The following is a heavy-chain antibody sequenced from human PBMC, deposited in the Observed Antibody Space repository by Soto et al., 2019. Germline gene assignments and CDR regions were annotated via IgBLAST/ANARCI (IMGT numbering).Heavy chain of an antibody. CDR1: GFTFSSYA. CDR3: ANPVPSHDFWSGYPTV. Sequence: GGSLRLSCAASGFTFSSYAMSWVRQAPGKGLEWVSVISGSGGSTYYADSVKGRFTISRDNSKNTLDLQIDGLRAEDTAVYYCANPVPSHDFWSGYPTVWGQGTLVTVSS. CDR2: ISGSGGST. V-gene: IGHV3-23*01. D-gene: IGHD3-3*01. J-gene: IGHJ4*02.